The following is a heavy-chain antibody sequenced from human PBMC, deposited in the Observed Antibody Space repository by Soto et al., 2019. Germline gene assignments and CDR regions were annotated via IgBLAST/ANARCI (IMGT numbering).Heavy chain of an antibody. CDR1: GFTFSSYG. CDR3: ASGIAVAGAFQH. CDR2: IWYDGSNK. J-gene: IGHJ1*01. Sequence: QVQLVESGGGVVQPGRSLRLSCAASGFTFSSYGMQWVRQAPGKGLEWVAVIWYDGSNKYYADSVKGRFTISRDNSKNTLYLQMNSLRAEDTAVYYCASGIAVAGAFQHWGQGTLVTVSS. D-gene: IGHD6-19*01. V-gene: IGHV3-33*01.